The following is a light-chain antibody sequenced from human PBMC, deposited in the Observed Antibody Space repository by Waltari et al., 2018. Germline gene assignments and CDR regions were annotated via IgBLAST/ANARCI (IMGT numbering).Light chain of an antibody. J-gene: IGLJ3*02. CDR3: AAWDDSLNGWV. Sequence: QSVLTQPPSASGTPGQRATISCSGSTSNIGSNTVNWYQQLPGTAPKLLIYSNNPRPAGVPDRFSGSKSGTSAYLAISGLQSEDEADYYCAAWDDSLNGWVFGGGTELTVL. V-gene: IGLV1-44*01. CDR2: SNN. CDR1: TSNIGSNT.